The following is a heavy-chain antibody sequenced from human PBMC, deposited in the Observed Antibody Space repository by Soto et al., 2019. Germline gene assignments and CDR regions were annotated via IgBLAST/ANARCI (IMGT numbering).Heavy chain of an antibody. CDR3: ARSIVVVTALDY. V-gene: IGHV1-3*01. J-gene: IGHJ4*02. Sequence: ASGKVSCKASGNTFTNSDLQWVRPAPGQRLEWMGWINAGNGNTKYSQKFQGRVTITRDTSASTAYMELSSLRSEDTAVYYCARSIVVVTALDYWGQGTLVTVSS. CDR1: GNTFTNSD. D-gene: IGHD2-21*02. CDR2: INAGNGNT.